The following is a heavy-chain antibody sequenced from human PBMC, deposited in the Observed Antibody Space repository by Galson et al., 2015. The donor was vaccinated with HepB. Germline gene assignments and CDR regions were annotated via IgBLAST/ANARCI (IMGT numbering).Heavy chain of an antibody. CDR2: IKQDGSEK. J-gene: IGHJ4*02. Sequence: SLRLSCAASGFTFSSYWMSWVRQAPGKGLEWVANIKQDGSEKYYVDSVKGRFTISRDNAKNSLYLQMNGLRAEDTAVYYCARAPGSGSYFDYWGQGTLVTVSS. V-gene: IGHV3-7*03. D-gene: IGHD1-26*01. CDR1: GFTFSSYW. CDR3: ARAPGSGSYFDY.